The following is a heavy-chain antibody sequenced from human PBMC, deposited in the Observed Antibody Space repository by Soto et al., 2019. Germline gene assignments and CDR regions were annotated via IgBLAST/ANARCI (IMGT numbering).Heavy chain of an antibody. J-gene: IGHJ4*02. V-gene: IGHV4-31*03. D-gene: IGHD2-2*01. CDR3: ARSSTSANYFDY. CDR2: IYYSGST. CDR1: GGSISSGGYY. Sequence: LSLTCTVSGGSISSGGYYWSWIRQHPGKVLEWIGYIYYSGSTYYNPSLKSRVTISVDTSKNQFSLKLSSVTAADTAVYYCARSSTSANYFDYWGQGTLVTVSS.